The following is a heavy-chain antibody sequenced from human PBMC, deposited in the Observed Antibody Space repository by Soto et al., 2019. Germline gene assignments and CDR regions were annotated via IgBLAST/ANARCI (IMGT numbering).Heavy chain of an antibody. CDR1: GFTFSRYT. CDR3: ARDLSRSVTEDNSFDP. D-gene: IGHD2-21*02. CDR2: ISSSSTYI. J-gene: IGHJ5*02. Sequence: EVHLVESGGGLVKPGGSLRLSCAASGFTFSRYTMNWVRQAPGKGLEWVSSISSSSTYIDYADSVKGRFTISRDNAKNSVYLQMNRLRPEDTAVYYCARDLSRSVTEDNSFDPWGQGTLVTVSS. V-gene: IGHV3-21*01.